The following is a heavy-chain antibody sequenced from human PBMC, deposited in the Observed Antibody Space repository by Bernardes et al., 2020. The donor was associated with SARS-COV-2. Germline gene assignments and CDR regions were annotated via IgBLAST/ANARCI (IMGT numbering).Heavy chain of an antibody. D-gene: IGHD1-26*01. Sequence: WGSLRLSCAASGFTFSGYRMHWVRQAPGKGLVWVSHIDSDVSGTIYADSVKGRFTVSRDNAKNTMYLQMSSLRAEDTAVYFCATLGGSNYFDYWGQGTLVTVSS. CDR2: IDSDVSGT. CDR1: GFTFSGYR. V-gene: IGHV3-74*01. CDR3: ATLGGSNYFDY. J-gene: IGHJ4*02.